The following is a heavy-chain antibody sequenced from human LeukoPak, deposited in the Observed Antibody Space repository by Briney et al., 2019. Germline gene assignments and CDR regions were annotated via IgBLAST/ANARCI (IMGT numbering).Heavy chain of an antibody. Sequence: GGSLRLSCAASGFTFSSYAMHWVRQAPGKGLEWVAVISYDGSNEYYADSVKGRFTISRDNSKNTLYLQMNSLRAEDTAMYYCARETTVTTYDAFDIWGQGTMVTVSS. J-gene: IGHJ3*02. CDR3: ARETTVTTYDAFDI. CDR2: ISYDGSNE. D-gene: IGHD4-17*01. V-gene: IGHV3-30-3*01. CDR1: GFTFSSYA.